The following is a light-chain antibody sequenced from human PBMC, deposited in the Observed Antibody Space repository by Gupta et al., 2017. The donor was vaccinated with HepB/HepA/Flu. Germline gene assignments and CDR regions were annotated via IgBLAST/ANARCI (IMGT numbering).Light chain of an antibody. Sequence: QSALTQPASVSGSPGQSITISCTGTSSDVGNYNLVSWYQQYPGKAPKLIIYEVTKRPSGVSNRFSGSKSGNTASLTISGLQAEDEADFYCCSYAGIATYVVFGGGTKLTVL. CDR1: SSDVGNYNL. J-gene: IGLJ2*01. V-gene: IGLV2-23*02. CDR2: EVT. CDR3: CSYAGIATYVV.